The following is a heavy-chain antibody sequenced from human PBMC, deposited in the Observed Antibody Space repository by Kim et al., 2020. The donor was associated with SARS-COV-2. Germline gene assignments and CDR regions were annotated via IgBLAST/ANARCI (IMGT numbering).Heavy chain of an antibody. V-gene: IGHV1-69*01. J-gene: IGHJ4*02. Sequence: QRLQGRCTITADESTSTAYMELGSLRSEDTAVYYCARVGHYYDSSGALDYWGQGTLVTVSS. CDR3: ARVGHYYDSSGALDY. D-gene: IGHD3-22*01.